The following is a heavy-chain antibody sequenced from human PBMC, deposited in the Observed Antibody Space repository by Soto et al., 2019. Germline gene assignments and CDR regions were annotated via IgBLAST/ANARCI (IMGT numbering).Heavy chain of an antibody. J-gene: IGHJ5*02. D-gene: IGHD2-8*01. CDR2: AYYSGST. CDR3: ARDRSTYGGGGTGEVKENWFDP. CDR1: GGSISHYY. V-gene: IGHV4-59*01. Sequence: KPSETLSLTCSVSGGSISHYYWSWIRQSPGKGLEWIGYAYYSGSTDYNPSLKSRVTMSVDTSKNQVSLKLNSVTTADTAVYYCARDRSTYGGGGTGEVKENWFDPWGPGTLVT.